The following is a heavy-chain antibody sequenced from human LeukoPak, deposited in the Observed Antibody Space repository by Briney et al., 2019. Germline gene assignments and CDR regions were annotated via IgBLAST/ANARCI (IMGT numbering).Heavy chain of an antibody. V-gene: IGHV4-34*01. CDR2: INHSGST. J-gene: IGHJ6*02. CDR3: ARGYCSGGSCYSNYYYYYGMDV. Sequence: PSETLSLTCAVYGGSFSGYYWSWIRQPPGKGLEWIGEINHSGSTNYNPSLKSRVTISVDTSKNQFSLKLSSVTAADTAVYYCARGYCSGGSCYSNYYYYYGMDVWGQGTTVTVS. D-gene: IGHD2-15*01. CDR1: GGSFSGYY.